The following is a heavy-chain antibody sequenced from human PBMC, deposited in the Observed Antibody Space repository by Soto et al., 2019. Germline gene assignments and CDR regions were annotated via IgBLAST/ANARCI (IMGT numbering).Heavy chain of an antibody. Sequence: EVRLWESGGGLVQPGGSLRLSCGGSGFIFSSNAMSWVRQAPGKGLEWVSSIRGDGYSADYADSVKGRFTVSRHNAKSTMYLQMDSLRAEDTAVYYCAKRHYYGSGNFAVAKWGQGTLVTVSS. CDR1: GFIFSSNA. CDR2: IRGDGYSA. J-gene: IGHJ4*03. D-gene: IGHD3-10*01. CDR3: AKRHYYGSGNFAVAK. V-gene: IGHV3-23*01.